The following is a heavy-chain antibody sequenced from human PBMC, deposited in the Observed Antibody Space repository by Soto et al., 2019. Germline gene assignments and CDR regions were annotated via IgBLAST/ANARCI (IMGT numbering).Heavy chain of an antibody. V-gene: IGHV3-74*01. D-gene: IGHD3-10*01. J-gene: IGHJ6*03. CDR1: GFTFSSYW. CDR2: INSDGSST. Sequence: EVQLVESGGGLVQPGGSLRLSCAASGFTFSSYWMHWVRQAPGKGLVWVSRINSDGSSTSYADSVKGRFTISRDNAKNTLYLQMNSLRAEDTAVYYCAMYYGSGSYSGGYYYYYMDVWGKGTTVTVSS. CDR3: AMYYGSGSYSGGYYYYYMDV.